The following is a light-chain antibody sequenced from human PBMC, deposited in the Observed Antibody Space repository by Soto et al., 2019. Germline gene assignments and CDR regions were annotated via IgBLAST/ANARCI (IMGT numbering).Light chain of an antibody. J-gene: IGKJ5*01. CDR3: MQALQPPLT. CDR1: QSLLASNGYNY. Sequence: DIVMTQSPLLLSVTPGEPASISCRSSQSLLASNGYNYIDWYLQKPGQSPQLLIYVASNRASGVPDRFSGSGSGTDFTLKISRVEAEDVGVYYCMQALQPPLTFGQGTRLEIK. V-gene: IGKV2-28*01. CDR2: VAS.